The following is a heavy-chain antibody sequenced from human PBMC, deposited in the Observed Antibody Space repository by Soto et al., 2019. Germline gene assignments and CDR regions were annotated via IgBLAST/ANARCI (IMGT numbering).Heavy chain of an antibody. CDR3: AREGGIVGATAADY. CDR2: IYYSGST. D-gene: IGHD1-26*01. CDR1: GGSISSGGYY. V-gene: IGHV4-31*03. Sequence: QVQLQESGPGLVKPSQTLSLTCTVSGGSISSGGYYWSWIRQHPGKGLEWIGYIYYSGSTYYNPSHKSRVTISVDKSKNQFSLKLSSVTAADTAVYYCAREGGIVGATAADYWGQGTLVTVSS. J-gene: IGHJ4*02.